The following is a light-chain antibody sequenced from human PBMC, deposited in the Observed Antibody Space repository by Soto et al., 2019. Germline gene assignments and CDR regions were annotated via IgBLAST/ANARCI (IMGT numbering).Light chain of an antibody. V-gene: IGKV1-39*01. CDR3: QQDLRPPLT. J-gene: IGKJ3*01. CDR2: AAS. Sequence: DIQMTQSPSSLSASVGDTVTLTCRASQSVDHYLKWYQQKPGKAPGLLIYAASTLQRGVPSRFSASGSGTDFTLTISRLQPEDFATYYCQQDLRPPLTFGPGTKVDIK. CDR1: QSVDHY.